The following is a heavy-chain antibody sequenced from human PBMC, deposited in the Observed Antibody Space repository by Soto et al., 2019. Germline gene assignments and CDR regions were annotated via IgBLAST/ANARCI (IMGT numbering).Heavy chain of an antibody. J-gene: IGHJ3*02. Sequence: GGSLRLSCAASGFTFSSYAMSWVRQAPGKGLEWVSAISGSGGSTYYADSVKGRFTISRDNSKNTLYLQMNSLRAEDTAVYYCANWISEYCSSTSCQRGLSAFDIWGQGTMVTVSS. CDR3: ANWISEYCSSTSCQRGLSAFDI. V-gene: IGHV3-23*01. CDR2: ISGSGGST. CDR1: GFTFSSYA. D-gene: IGHD2-2*01.